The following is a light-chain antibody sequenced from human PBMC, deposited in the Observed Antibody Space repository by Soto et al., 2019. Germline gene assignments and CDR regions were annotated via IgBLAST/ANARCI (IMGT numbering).Light chain of an antibody. CDR1: QGISSA. V-gene: IGKV1-13*02. Sequence: AIQLTQSPSSLSASVGDRVTITCRASQGISSALAWYQQKPGEPPKFLIYDASSLESGVPSRFSGSGSGTDFTLTISSLQPEDFATYYCQQFNSWPLTFGGGTKVEIK. J-gene: IGKJ4*01. CDR3: QQFNSWPLT. CDR2: DAS.